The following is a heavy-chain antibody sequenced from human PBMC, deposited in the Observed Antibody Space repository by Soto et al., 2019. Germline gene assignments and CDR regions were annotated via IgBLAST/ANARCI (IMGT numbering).Heavy chain of an antibody. CDR3: ARDPGPVGYCSGGSCHSSSDP. CDR2: IIPIFGTA. V-gene: IGHV1-69*13. Sequence: SVKVSCKASGGTFSSHAISWVRQAPGQGLEWMGGIIPIFGTANYAQKFQGRVTITADESTSTAYMELSSLRSEDTAVYYCARDPGPVGYCSGGSCHSSSDPWGQGTVGTVS. D-gene: IGHD2-15*01. CDR1: GGTFSSHA. J-gene: IGHJ5*02.